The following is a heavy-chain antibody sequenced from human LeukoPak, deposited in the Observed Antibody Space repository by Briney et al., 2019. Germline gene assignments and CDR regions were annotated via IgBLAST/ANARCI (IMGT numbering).Heavy chain of an antibody. CDR1: GFTFSSYG. CDR2: ISYDGSNK. D-gene: IGHD6-13*01. J-gene: IGHJ4*02. V-gene: IGHV3-30*03. Sequence: SGGSLRLSCAASGFTFSSYGMHWVRQAPGKGLEWVAVISYDGSNKYYADSVKGRFTISRDNSKNTLYLQMNSLRAEDTAVYFCARGYNISPTYSSSWYRVGPFGYWGQGTLVTVSS. CDR3: ARGYNISPTYSSSWYRVGPFGY.